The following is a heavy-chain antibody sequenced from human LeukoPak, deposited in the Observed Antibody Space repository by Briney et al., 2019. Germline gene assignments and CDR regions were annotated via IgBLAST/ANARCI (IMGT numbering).Heavy chain of an antibody. Sequence: SETLSLTCTVSGGSISSTSYYWDWIRQPPGKGLEWIGEIYHSGSSNYNPSLKSRVTISVDKSKNQFSLRLSSVTAADTAVYYCASGSAKNYYYYMDVWGKGTTVTVSS. CDR2: IYHSGSS. V-gene: IGHV4-39*07. CDR1: GGSISSTSYY. D-gene: IGHD1-1*01. CDR3: ASGSAKNYYYYMDV. J-gene: IGHJ6*03.